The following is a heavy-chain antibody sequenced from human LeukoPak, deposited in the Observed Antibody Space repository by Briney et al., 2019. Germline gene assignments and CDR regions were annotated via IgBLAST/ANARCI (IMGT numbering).Heavy chain of an antibody. D-gene: IGHD2-2*01. CDR2: IKQDGSEK. CDR1: GFTFSSYW. V-gene: IGHV3-7*03. Sequence: GGSLRLSCAASGFTFSSYWMSWVRQAPGKGLEWVANIKQDGSEKYYVDSVKGRFTISRDNAKNSLYLQMNSLRAEDTAVYYCAKDGGDCSTTSCDYFDYWGQETLVTVSS. CDR3: AKDGGDCSTTSCDYFDY. J-gene: IGHJ4*02.